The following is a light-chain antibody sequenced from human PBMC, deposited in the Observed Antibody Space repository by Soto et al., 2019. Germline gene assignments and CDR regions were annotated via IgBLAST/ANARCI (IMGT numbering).Light chain of an antibody. CDR3: QQRSNWPIT. V-gene: IGKV3-11*01. Sequence: EIVLTQSPATLSLSPGERATLSCRASQSVSSYLAWYQQKPGQAPRLLIYDASNMATGIPARFSGSGSGTDFTLTISSLDPEDFAVYYCQQRSNWPITFGQGTRLEIK. CDR2: DAS. J-gene: IGKJ5*01. CDR1: QSVSSY.